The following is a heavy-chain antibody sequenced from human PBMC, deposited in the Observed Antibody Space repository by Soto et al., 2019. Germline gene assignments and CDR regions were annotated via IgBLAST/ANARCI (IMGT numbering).Heavy chain of an antibody. CDR3: ARAGVAAADLCFGY. CDR1: GGIFSSYT. J-gene: IGHJ4*02. V-gene: IGHV1-69*02. D-gene: IGHD6-13*01. CDR2: IIPILGIA. Sequence: QVQLVQSGAEVKKPGASVKVSCKASGGIFSSYTISWVRQAPGQGLEWMGRIIPILGIANYAQKLQGRVTISADKSTSTAYMELSSLRSEGTAVYYGARAGVAAADLCFGYWGEGTLVTVSS.